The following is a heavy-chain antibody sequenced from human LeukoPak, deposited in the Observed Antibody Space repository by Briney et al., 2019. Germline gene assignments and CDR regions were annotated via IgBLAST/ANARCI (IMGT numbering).Heavy chain of an antibody. D-gene: IGHD3-16*01. CDR3: TRPQNVRIWGYFDY. Sequence: PGGSLRLSCAASGFSLSSNGMHWVRQVTGKGLEWVSSISHDGDTYYSASVKGRFTISRENAENSLYLQMDSLTAGDTAVYYCTRPQNVRIWGYFDYWGQGALVTVSS. J-gene: IGHJ4*02. V-gene: IGHV3-13*01. CDR2: ISHDGDT. CDR1: GFSLSSNG.